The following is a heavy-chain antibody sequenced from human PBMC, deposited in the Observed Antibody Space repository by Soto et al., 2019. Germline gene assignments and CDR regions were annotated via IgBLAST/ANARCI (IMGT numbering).Heavy chain of an antibody. CDR2: ISPYDGSA. D-gene: IGHD6-25*01. CDR3: ARGDGRGSSGFYYYYGMDV. CDR1: GFTFTNYF. Sequence: QVQLVQSGAEVKKPGASVKVSCKASGFTFTNYFFHWVRQAPRQGLEWMGIISPYDGSANDVQSLQGRVTITSDTSTSTVYMELRSLRSEDTAVYYCARGDGRGSSGFYYYYGMDVWGHGTTVTVSS. J-gene: IGHJ6*02. V-gene: IGHV1-46*01.